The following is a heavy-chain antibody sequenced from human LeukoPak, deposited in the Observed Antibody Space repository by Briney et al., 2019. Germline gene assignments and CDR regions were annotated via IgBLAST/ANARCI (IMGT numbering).Heavy chain of an antibody. CDR1: GGSFSGYY. D-gene: IGHD1-1*01. Sequence: ETLSLTCAVYGGSFSGYYWSWIRQPPGKGLEWVSSISRRSRHVYYAGSVKGRFTISRDNASNSLYLQMNSLRAEDMAVYFCVRDLLGSGSTTAYLHHWGQGTLVTVSS. J-gene: IGHJ1*01. V-gene: IGHV3-21*01. CDR3: VRDLLGSGSTTAYLHH. CDR2: ISRRSRHV.